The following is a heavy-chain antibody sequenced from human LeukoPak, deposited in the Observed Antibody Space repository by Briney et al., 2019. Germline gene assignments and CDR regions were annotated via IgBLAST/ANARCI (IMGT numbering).Heavy chain of an antibody. Sequence: ASVKVSCKSSGYTFTSYYMHWVRRAPGQGLEWMGIINPSGGSTSYAQKFQGRVTMTRDTSKSTVYMELSSLRSEDTAVYYCARDLVGATGWFDPWGQGTLVTVSS. CDR1: GYTFTSYY. V-gene: IGHV1-46*01. CDR2: INPSGGST. D-gene: IGHD1-26*01. CDR3: ARDLVGATGWFDP. J-gene: IGHJ5*02.